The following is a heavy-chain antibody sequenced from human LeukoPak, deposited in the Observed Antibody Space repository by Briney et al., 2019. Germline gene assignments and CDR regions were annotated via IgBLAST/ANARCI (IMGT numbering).Heavy chain of an antibody. V-gene: IGHV1-3*01. Sequence: ASVKVSCKASGYTFTSYAMHWVRQAPGQSLEWMGWINAGNGNTKYSQKFQGRVTITRDTSASTAYMELSSLRSEDTAVYYCARGEIAVAAYDYWGQGTLVTVSS. D-gene: IGHD6-19*01. CDR2: INAGNGNT. CDR3: ARGEIAVAAYDY. CDR1: GYTFTSYA. J-gene: IGHJ4*02.